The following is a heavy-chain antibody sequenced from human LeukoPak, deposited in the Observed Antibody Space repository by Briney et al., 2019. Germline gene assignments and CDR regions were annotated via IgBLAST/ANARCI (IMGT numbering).Heavy chain of an antibody. Sequence: GRSLRLSCAASGFTFSSYAMHWVRQAPGKGLEWVAVISYDGSNKYYADSVKGRFTISRDNSKNTLYLQMNSLRAEDTAVYYCAKPIRSSASFYYYYYMDVWGKGTTVTVSS. CDR1: GFTFSSYA. J-gene: IGHJ6*03. D-gene: IGHD6-6*01. CDR3: AKPIRSSASFYYYYYMDV. V-gene: IGHV3-30-3*02. CDR2: ISYDGSNK.